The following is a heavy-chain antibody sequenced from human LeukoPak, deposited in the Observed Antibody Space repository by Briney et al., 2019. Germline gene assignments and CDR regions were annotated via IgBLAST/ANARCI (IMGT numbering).Heavy chain of an antibody. D-gene: IGHD3-3*01. CDR2: ISWNSGSI. V-gene: IGHV3-9*01. J-gene: IGHJ3*02. CDR1: GFTFDDYA. Sequence: GGSLRLSCAASGFTFDDYAMHWVRKAPGKALEWVSGISWNSGSIGYADSVKGRFTISRDNAKNSLYLQMNSLRAEDTALYYCAKITIFGVALGAFDIWGQGTMVTVSS. CDR3: AKITIFGVALGAFDI.